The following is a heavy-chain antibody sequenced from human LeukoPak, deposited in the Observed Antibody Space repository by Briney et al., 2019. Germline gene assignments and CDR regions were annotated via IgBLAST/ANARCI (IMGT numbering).Heavy chain of an antibody. CDR1: GFTFSSNY. CDR3: ARGGSGWFDRDLDY. J-gene: IGHJ4*02. D-gene: IGHD6-19*01. V-gene: IGHV3-53*05. Sequence: GGSLRLSCAASGFTFSSNYMSWVRQAPGKGLEWVSVIYSGGSTYYADSVKGRFTVSRDNPRNTVYLEMNSLTPEDSAIYYCARGGSGWFDRDLDYWGQGTLVSVSS. CDR2: IYSGGST.